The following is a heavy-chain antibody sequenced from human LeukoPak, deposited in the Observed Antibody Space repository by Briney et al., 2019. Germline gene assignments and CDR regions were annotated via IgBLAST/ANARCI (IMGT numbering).Heavy chain of an antibody. CDR1: GFTFSSYA. D-gene: IGHD1-26*01. J-gene: IGHJ4*02. CDR3: APRGSSYYFDY. CDR2: IRGSGGST. Sequence: PGGSLRLSCAASGFTFSSYAMSWVRQASGKGLEWVSTIRGSGGSTYYADSVMGWFTISRDNSKNTLYLQMNSLRAEDTAVYYCAPRGSSYYFDYWGQGTLVTVSS. V-gene: IGHV3-23*01.